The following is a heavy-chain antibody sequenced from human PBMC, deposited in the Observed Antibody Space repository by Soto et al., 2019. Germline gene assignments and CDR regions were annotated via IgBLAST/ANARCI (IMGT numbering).Heavy chain of an antibody. Sequence: GTLSLTCAVSGYAIGSGYYWCCIRQSPGKGLEWIGSMYHSGIAYYNPSLKSRVTISVGRSKNQFSLKMNSVSAADTAVYYCARTVVVVVSNIPDYFDYWGQGTLVTVSS. CDR3: ARTVVVVVSNIPDYFDY. CDR1: GYAIGSGYY. J-gene: IGHJ4*02. CDR2: MYHSGIA. V-gene: IGHV4-38-2*01. D-gene: IGHD3-22*01.